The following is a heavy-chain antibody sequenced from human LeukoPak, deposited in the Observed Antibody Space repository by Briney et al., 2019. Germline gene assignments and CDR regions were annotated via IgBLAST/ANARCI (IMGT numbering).Heavy chain of an antibody. D-gene: IGHD3-22*01. V-gene: IGHV4-39*07. CDR2: IYYSGSI. CDR3: ARDSPDRPKNDAFDS. J-gene: IGHJ3*02. Sequence: SETLSLTCTVSGGPISRNSYFWGWIRQPPGKGLVWIGSIYYSGSIYYNPSLKSRVTISVDTSKNQFSLKLRSVTAADTAVYYCARDSPDRPKNDAFDSWSQGTMVTVSA. CDR1: GGPISRNSYF.